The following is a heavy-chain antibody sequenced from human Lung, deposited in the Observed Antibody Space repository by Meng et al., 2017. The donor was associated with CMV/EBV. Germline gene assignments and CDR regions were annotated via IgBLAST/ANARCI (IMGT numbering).Heavy chain of an antibody. CDR2: ISSNGGST. V-gene: IGHV3-64*02. J-gene: IGHJ4*02. CDR3: ARDHDYDFWSGYFDY. Sequence: GESLKISCAASGFTFSSYAMHWVRQAPGKGLEYVSAISSNGGSTYYADSVKGRFTISRDNSKNTLYLQMGSLRAEDMAVYYCARDHDYDFWSGYFDYWGQGTLVTVSS. D-gene: IGHD3-3*01. CDR1: GFTFSSYA.